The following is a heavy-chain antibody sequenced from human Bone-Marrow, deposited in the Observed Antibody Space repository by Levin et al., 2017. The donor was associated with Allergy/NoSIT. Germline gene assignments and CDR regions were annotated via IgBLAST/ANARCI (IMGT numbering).Heavy chain of an antibody. J-gene: IGHJ3*02. V-gene: IGHV3-33*01. CDR2: IWYDGSNK. D-gene: IGHD3-9*01. CDR3: ARERYFDMGDAFDI. Sequence: TGGSLRLSCAASGFTFSSYGMHWVRQAPGKGLEWVAVIWYDGSNKYYADSVKGRFTISRDNSKNTLYLQMNSLRAEDTAVYYCARERYFDMGDAFDIWGQGTMVTVSS. CDR1: GFTFSSYG.